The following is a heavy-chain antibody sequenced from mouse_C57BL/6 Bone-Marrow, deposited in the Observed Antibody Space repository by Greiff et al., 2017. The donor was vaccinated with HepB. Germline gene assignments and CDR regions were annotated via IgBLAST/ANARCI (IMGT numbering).Heavy chain of an antibody. Sequence: DVHLVESGGGLVKPGGSLKLSCAASGFTFSSYAMSWVRQTPEKRLEWVATISDGGSYTYYPDNVKGRVTISRDNAKNNLYLQMSHLKSEDTAMYYCARDPTWYFDVWGTGTTVTVSS. CDR3: ARDPTWYFDV. CDR1: GFTFSSYA. CDR2: ISDGGSYT. J-gene: IGHJ1*03. V-gene: IGHV5-4*01. D-gene: IGHD1-1*01.